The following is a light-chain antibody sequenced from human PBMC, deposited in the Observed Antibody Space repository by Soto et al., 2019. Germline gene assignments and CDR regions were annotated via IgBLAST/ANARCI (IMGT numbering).Light chain of an antibody. J-gene: IGLJ2*01. CDR3: SSYTTSRTLV. V-gene: IGLV2-14*03. Sequence: QSVLTQPASVSGSPGQSITISCTGTSSDVGAYNFVSWYQQHPGKAPKLMIYDVSNRPSGIFNRFSGSKSGNTASLTISGLQAEDEADYYCSSYTTSRTLVFGGGTKLTVL. CDR1: SSDVGAYNF. CDR2: DVS.